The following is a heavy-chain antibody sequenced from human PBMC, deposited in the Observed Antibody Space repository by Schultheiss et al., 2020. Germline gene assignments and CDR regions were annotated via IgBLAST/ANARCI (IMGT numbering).Heavy chain of an antibody. CDR3: AGLDYYDSSGGNDYFDY. CDR2: IYTSGST. D-gene: IGHD3-22*01. Sequence: SETLSLTCTVSGGSISSGSYYWSWIRQPAGKGLEWIGRIYTSGSTNYNPSLKSRVTISVDTSKNQFSLKLSSVTAADTAVYYCAGLDYYDSSGGNDYFDYWGQGTLVTVSS. J-gene: IGHJ4*02. V-gene: IGHV4-61*02. CDR1: GGSISSGSYY.